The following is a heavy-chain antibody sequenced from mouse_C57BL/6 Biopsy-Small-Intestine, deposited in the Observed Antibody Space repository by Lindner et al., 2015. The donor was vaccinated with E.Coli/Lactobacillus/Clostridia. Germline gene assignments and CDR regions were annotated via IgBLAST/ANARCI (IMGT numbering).Heavy chain of an antibody. CDR3: ARYMDY. Sequence: VQLQESGGGLVQPGGSLSLSCAASGFTFTDYYMSWVRQPPGKALEWLGFIRNKANGYTTEYSASVKGRFTISRDNSQSILYLQMNAPRAEDSATYYCARYMDYWGQGTSVTVSS. J-gene: IGHJ4*01. CDR2: IRNKANGYTT. V-gene: IGHV7-3*01. CDR1: GFTFTDYY.